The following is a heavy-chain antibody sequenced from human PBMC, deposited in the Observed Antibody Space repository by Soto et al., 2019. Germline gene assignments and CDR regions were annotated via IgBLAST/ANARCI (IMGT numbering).Heavy chain of an antibody. CDR1: GFTFDDYA. CDR3: AKDIYSSSSGQDY. V-gene: IGHV3-9*01. Sequence: EVQLVESGGGLVQPGRSLRLSCAASGFTFDDYAMHWVRQAPGKGLEWVSGISWNGGNIGYADSVKGRFTISRDNAKDSLFLQMNSLRADDTALYFCAKDIYSSSSGQDYWGQGTPVTVSS. D-gene: IGHD6-6*01. J-gene: IGHJ4*02. CDR2: ISWNGGNI.